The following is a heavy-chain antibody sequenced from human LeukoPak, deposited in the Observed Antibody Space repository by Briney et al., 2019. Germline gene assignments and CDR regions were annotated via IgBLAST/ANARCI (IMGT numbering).Heavy chain of an antibody. V-gene: IGHV3-66*01. CDR3: AREDRSSSSFDY. CDR1: GFTVSSNY. CDR2: IYSGGST. D-gene: IGHD6-6*01. Sequence: PGGSLRLSCAASGFTVSSNYMSWVRQAPGKGLEWVSVIYSGGSTYYADSVKGRFTISRDNSKNTLYLQMNSLRAEDTAVYYCAREDRSSSSFDYWGQGTLVTVSS. J-gene: IGHJ4*02.